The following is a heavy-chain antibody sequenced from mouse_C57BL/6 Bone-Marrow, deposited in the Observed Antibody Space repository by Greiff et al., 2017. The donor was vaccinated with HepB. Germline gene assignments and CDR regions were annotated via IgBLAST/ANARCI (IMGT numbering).Heavy chain of an antibody. CDR3: ARDPFPYYDYDDDYFDY. CDR2: ISDGGSYT. Sequence: EVHLVESGGGLVKPGGSLKLSCAASGFTFSSYAMSWVRQTPEKRLEWVATISDGGSYTYYPDNVKGRFTISRDNAKNNLYLQMSHLKSEDTAMYYCARDPFPYYDYDDDYFDYWGQGTTLTVSS. V-gene: IGHV5-4*01. CDR1: GFTFSSYA. D-gene: IGHD2-4*01. J-gene: IGHJ2*01.